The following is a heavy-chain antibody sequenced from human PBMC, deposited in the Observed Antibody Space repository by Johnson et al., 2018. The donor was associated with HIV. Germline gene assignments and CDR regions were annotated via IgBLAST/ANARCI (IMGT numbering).Heavy chain of an antibody. CDR2: ISYDGSNK. V-gene: IGHV3-30-3*01. D-gene: IGHD6-13*01. J-gene: IGHJ3*02. CDR3: AGRYSNYAFDI. Sequence: VQLVESGGGVVQPGRSLRLSCAVSGFTFSSYAMHWVRQAPGKGLEWVVVISYDGSNKYYADSVKGRFTISRDNAKNSLYLQMNSLRAEDTAVYYCAGRYSNYAFDIWGQGTMVTVSS. CDR1: GFTFSSYA.